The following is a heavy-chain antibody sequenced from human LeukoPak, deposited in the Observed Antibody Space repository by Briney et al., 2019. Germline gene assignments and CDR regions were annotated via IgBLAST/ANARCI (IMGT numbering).Heavy chain of an antibody. CDR3: ARGYSSWSEYFQH. D-gene: IGHD6-13*01. CDR1: GGSISSYY. V-gene: IGHV4-59*01. Sequence: SETLSLTCTVSGGSISSYYWSWIRQPPGKGLEWIGYIYYSGSTNYNSSLKSRVTISVDTSKNQFSLKLSSVTAADTAVYYCARGYSSWSEYFQHWGQGTLVTVSS. J-gene: IGHJ1*01. CDR2: IYYSGST.